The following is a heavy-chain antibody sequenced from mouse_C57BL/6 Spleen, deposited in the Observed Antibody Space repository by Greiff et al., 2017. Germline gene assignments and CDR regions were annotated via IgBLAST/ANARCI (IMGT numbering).Heavy chain of an antibody. CDR3: AGEAAQAAWVAY. CDR2: IDPSSGGT. D-gene: IGHD3-2*02. CDR1: GYTFTSYW. V-gene: IGHV1-72*01. J-gene: IGHJ3*01. Sequence: VQLQQPGAELVKPGASVKLSCKASGYTFTSYWMHWVKQRPGRGLEWIGRIDPSSGGTKYNEKFKSKATLTVDKPSSTAYMQLSSLTSEDSAVYWGAGEAAQAAWVAYWGQGTLVTVSA.